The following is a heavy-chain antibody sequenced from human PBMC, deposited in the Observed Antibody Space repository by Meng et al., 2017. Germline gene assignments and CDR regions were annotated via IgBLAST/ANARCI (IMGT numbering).Heavy chain of an antibody. D-gene: IGHD6-13*01. CDR2: INSNSDGGTT. CDR1: GFRVTDAW. V-gene: IGHV3-15*01. Sequence: VRVEGSGGGVGQTGRDRRLSCAASGFRVTDAWMSWVRQAPGKGLEWVGRINSNSDGGTTDYAAPVKGRFTISRDDSKNTLYLQMNSLITEDTAVYFCATGAAAADHWGQGTLVTVSS. CDR3: ATGAAAADH. J-gene: IGHJ4*02.